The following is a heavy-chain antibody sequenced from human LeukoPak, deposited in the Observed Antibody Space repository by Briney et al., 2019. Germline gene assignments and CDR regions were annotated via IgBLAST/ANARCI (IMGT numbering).Heavy chain of an antibody. CDR1: GFTSSSYG. CDR3: AKAPYSGSSLFDY. D-gene: IGHD1-26*01. Sequence: GGSLRLSCAASGFTSSSYGMHWVRQAPGKGLEWVAVISYDGSNKYYADSVKGRFTISRDNSKNTLYLQMNSLRAEDTAVYYCAKAPYSGSSLFDYWGQGTLVTVSS. V-gene: IGHV3-30*18. J-gene: IGHJ4*02. CDR2: ISYDGSNK.